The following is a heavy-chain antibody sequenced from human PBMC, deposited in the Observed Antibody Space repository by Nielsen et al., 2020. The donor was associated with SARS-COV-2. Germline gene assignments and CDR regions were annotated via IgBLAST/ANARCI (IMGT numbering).Heavy chain of an antibody. D-gene: IGHD1-26*01. CDR3: ARDLGATLYYYYGMDV. V-gene: IGHV3-30*03. CDR1: GFTFSSYG. J-gene: IGHJ6*02. Sequence: GESLKISCAASGFTFSSYGMHWVRQAPGKGLEWVAVISYDGSNKYYADSVKGRFTISRDNSKNTLYLQMNSLRAEDTAVYYCARDLGATLYYYYGMDVWGQGTTVTVSS. CDR2: ISYDGSNK.